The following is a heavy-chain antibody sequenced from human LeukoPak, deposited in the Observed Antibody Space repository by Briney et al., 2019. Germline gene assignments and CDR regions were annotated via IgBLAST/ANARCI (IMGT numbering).Heavy chain of an antibody. CDR1: GGSFSGYY. CDR3: ARRKNAFDI. J-gene: IGHJ3*02. Sequence: PSETLSLTCAVYGGSFSGYYWSWIRQPPGKGLEWIGEINHSGSTNYNPSLKSRVTISVGTSKNQFSLKLSSVTAADTAVYYCARRKNAFDIWGQGTMVTVSS. CDR2: INHSGST. V-gene: IGHV4-34*01.